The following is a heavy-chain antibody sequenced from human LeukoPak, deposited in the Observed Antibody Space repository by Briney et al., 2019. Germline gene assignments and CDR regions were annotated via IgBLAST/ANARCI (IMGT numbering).Heavy chain of an antibody. J-gene: IGHJ4*02. CDR1: GFTFSSYG. CDR3: AKEGDDPYSGTHAVLDC. D-gene: IGHD1-26*01. V-gene: IGHV3-30*02. CDR2: IWYDGSVK. Sequence: PGGSLRLSCAASGFTFSSYGMHWVRQAPGKGLEWVAFIWYDGSVKYYSDFVKGRLTISRDNSKNTVYLQMDSLRVEDTAVYYCAKEGDDPYSGTHAVLDCWGQGVLVTVSS.